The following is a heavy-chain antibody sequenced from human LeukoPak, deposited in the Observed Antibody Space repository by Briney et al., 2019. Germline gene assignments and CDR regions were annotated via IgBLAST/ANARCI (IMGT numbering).Heavy chain of an antibody. J-gene: IGHJ4*02. V-gene: IGHV2-5*02. Sequence: SGPTLVNPTQTLTLTCTFSGFSLSTGGGGVGWIRQPPGKALEWLALIYWDDDKRYSPSLKSRLTITKDTSKNQVVLTMTNMDPVDTATYYCAHGDCSTSCYRGYFDYWGQGTLVTVSS. D-gene: IGHD2-2*02. CDR2: IYWDDDK. CDR1: GFSLSTGGGG. CDR3: AHGDCSTSCYRGYFDY.